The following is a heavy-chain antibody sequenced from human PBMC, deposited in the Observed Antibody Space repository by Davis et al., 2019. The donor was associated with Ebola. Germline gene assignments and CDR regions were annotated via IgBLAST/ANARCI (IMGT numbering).Heavy chain of an antibody. J-gene: IGHJ6*02. Sequence: GESLKISCAASGFTFSNYYMSWVRQAPGKGLEWVGKIKEDGSEKHYVDSVKGRFTISRDNAKNSLYLQMNSLRAEDTAVYYCASSKRGDYYGMDVWGQGTTVTVSS. D-gene: IGHD2-2*01. CDR2: IKEDGSEK. CDR3: ASSKRGDYYGMDV. V-gene: IGHV3-7*01. CDR1: GFTFSNYY.